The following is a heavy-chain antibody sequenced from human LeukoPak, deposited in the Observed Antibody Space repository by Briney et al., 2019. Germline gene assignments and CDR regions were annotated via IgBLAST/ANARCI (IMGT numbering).Heavy chain of an antibody. CDR2: IYYSGST. D-gene: IGHD3-3*01. V-gene: IGHV4-31*03. CDR1: GGSISSGGYY. Sequence: KSSETLSLTCTVSGGSISSGGYYWSWIRQHPGKGLEWIGYIYYSGSTYYDPSLKSRVTISVDTSKNQFSLKLSSVTAADTAVYYCARGFVRDWTYDFPPKYYFDYWGQGTLVTVSS. CDR3: ARGFVRDWTYDFPPKYYFDY. J-gene: IGHJ4*02.